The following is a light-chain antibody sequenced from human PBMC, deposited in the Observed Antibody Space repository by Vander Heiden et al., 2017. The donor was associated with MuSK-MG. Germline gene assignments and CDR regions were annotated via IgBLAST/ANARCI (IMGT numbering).Light chain of an antibody. V-gene: IGKV3-15*01. J-gene: IGKJ4*01. CDR1: QSVSSN. CDR3: QQYNNWPPLT. Sequence: EIVMTQSPATLSVSPGERATLPCRARQSVSSNLAWYQQKPGQAPRILIYGASTRATGSPARFSGSGSETEFTTLISSLQSEDFAVYYCQQYNNWPPLTFGGGTKVEIK. CDR2: GAS.